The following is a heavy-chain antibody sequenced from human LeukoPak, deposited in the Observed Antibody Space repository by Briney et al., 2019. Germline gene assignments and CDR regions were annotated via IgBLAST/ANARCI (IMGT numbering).Heavy chain of an antibody. CDR2: ISGSGGST. V-gene: IGHV3-23*01. CDR3: AKDPGGLWLLKTVNYYFDY. CDR1: GFTFSSYA. J-gene: IGHJ4*02. Sequence: PGGSLRLSCAASGFTFSSYAMSWVRQAPGKGLEWVLAISGSGGSTYYADSVKGRFTISRDNSKNTLYLQMNSLRAEDTAVYYCAKDPGGLWLLKTVNYYFDYWGQGTLVTVSS. D-gene: IGHD5-18*01.